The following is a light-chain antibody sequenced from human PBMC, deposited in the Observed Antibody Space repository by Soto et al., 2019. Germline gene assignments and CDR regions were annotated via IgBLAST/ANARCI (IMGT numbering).Light chain of an antibody. CDR2: DVN. CDR1: SSDVGGYNY. V-gene: IGLV2-8*01. CDR3: SSYAGSKSLV. J-gene: IGLJ2*01. Sequence: QSALTQPPSASGSPGQSGTISCTGSSSDVGGYNYVSWYQHHPGKAPKLMIYDVNKRPSGVPDRFSGSQSGNTASLTVSGLQAEDEADYYCSSYAGSKSLVFGGGTKLTVL.